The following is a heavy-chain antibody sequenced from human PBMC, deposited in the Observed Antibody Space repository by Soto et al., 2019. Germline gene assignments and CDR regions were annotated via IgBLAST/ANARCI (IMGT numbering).Heavy chain of an antibody. CDR2: VHPDDSDT. CDR1: GYSFSNYW. Sequence: GESLKISCKGSGYSFSNYWIAWVRQMPGKGLEWMGLVHPDDSDTRYSPSFQGLVTMSADKSINTAYLQWSSLKASDTAIYYCARRSIRSALDVWGQGTTVTVSS. V-gene: IGHV5-51*01. D-gene: IGHD3-3*02. J-gene: IGHJ6*02. CDR3: ARRSIRSALDV.